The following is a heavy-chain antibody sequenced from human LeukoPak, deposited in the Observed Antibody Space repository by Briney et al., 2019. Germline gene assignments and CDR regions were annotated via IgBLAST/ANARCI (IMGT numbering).Heavy chain of an antibody. CDR3: ARRFRG. D-gene: IGHD5-24*01. Sequence: GGSLRLSCVGSGLIFKGFEVNWVRQSPGKGMEWVSYISDDGGKKMYGDSMKARFAISRHNPKNSVYLKVNTLRAEDSGTYYCARRFRGWGQGILVTVSS. V-gene: IGHV3-48*03. CDR2: ISDDGGKK. CDR1: GLIFKGFE. J-gene: IGHJ4*02.